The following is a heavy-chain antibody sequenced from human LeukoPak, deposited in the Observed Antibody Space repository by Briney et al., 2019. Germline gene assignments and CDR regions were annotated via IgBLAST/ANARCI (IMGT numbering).Heavy chain of an antibody. D-gene: IGHD1-26*01. CDR3: AKFIGGSYIIDY. CDR1: GFTFSSYA. CDR2: ISGSGGNT. V-gene: IGHV3-23*01. Sequence: PGGSLRLSCAASGFTFSSYAMSWVRQAPGKGLEWVSAISGSGGNTYYADSVKGRFTICRDNSKNTLYLQMNSLRAEDTAVYYCAKFIGGSYIIDYWGQGTLVTVSS. J-gene: IGHJ4*02.